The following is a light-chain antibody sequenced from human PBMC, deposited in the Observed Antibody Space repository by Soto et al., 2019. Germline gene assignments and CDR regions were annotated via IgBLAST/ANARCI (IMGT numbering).Light chain of an antibody. CDR3: QQYGKA. CDR1: QDISNY. J-gene: IGKJ3*01. Sequence: DIQMTQSPSSLSASVGDRVTITCQASQDISNYLNWYQQKPGKAPKLLIYDASNLETGVPSRFSGSGSGTDVTFTISSLQPEDIATYYCQQYGKAFGPGTKVDIK. V-gene: IGKV1-33*01. CDR2: DAS.